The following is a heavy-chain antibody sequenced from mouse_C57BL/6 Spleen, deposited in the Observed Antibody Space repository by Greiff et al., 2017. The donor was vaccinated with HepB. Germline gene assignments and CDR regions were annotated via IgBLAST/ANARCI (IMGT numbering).Heavy chain of an antibody. J-gene: IGHJ2*01. Sequence: VKLMESGAELARPGASVKLSCKASGYTFTSYGISWVKQRTGQGLEWIGEIYPRSGNTYYNEKFKGKATLTADKSSSTAYMELRSLTSEDSAVYFCARSDGDYKDYWGQGTTLTVSS. V-gene: IGHV1-81*01. CDR1: GYTFTSYG. D-gene: IGHD2-4*01. CDR2: IYPRSGNT. CDR3: ARSDGDYKDY.